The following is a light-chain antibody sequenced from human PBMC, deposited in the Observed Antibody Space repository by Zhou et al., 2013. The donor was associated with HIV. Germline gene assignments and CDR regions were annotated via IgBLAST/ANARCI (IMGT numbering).Light chain of an antibody. V-gene: IGKV2-28*01. CDR3: MQSLQTPPT. Sequence: DIVLTQSPLSLPVTPGEPASISCRSSQSLMHSNGYNYLDWYLQKPGQSPQLLIYLDSNRPSGVPDRFTGSGSGTDFTLKISRVEAEDVGVYYCMQSLQTPPTFGQGTKVEIK. CDR1: QSLMHSNGYNY. J-gene: IGKJ1*01. CDR2: LDS.